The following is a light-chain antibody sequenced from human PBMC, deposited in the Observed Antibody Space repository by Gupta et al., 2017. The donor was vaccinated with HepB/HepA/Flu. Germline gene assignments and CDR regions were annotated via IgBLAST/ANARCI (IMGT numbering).Light chain of an antibody. J-gene: IGKJ4*01. CDR1: QDISNF. CDR2: DAS. CDR3: QQYDSVPLT. Sequence: DIQMTQSPSSLSASVGDRVTITCQASQDISNFLNWYQQKPGKVPKFLIYDASNLATVVPSRFSGSGSGTDFTLTISSLQPEDIATYYCQQYDSVPLTFGGGTKVEIK. V-gene: IGKV1-33*01.